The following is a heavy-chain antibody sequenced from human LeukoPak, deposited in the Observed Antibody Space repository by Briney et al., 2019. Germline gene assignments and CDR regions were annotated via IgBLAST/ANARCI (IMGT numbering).Heavy chain of an antibody. CDR1: GGSISSSDYY. Sequence: SETLSLTCSVSGGSISSSDYYWGWIRQPPGKGLEWIGTMFYNGATKSNPSLSSRVTMSIDTSKNQFSLKLRTVTAADTAVYYCAREARFALPVVGSGDYWGQGTLVTVSS. CDR2: MFYNGAT. J-gene: IGHJ4*02. V-gene: IGHV4-39*07. D-gene: IGHD6-19*01. CDR3: AREARFALPVVGSGDY.